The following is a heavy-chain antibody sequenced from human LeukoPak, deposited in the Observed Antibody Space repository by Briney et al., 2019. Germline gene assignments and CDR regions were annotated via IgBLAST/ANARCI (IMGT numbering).Heavy chain of an antibody. Sequence: GGSLRLSCAASGITFSSYWMSWVRQAPGKGLEWVANINQDESHKYYVDSVKGRFTISRDNAKNSLYLQMNSLRAEDTAVYYCARVDSYYYDSSGYAIDYWGQGTLVTVSS. CDR1: GITFSSYW. V-gene: IGHV3-7*01. J-gene: IGHJ4*02. CDR2: INQDESHK. D-gene: IGHD3-22*01. CDR3: ARVDSYYYDSSGYAIDY.